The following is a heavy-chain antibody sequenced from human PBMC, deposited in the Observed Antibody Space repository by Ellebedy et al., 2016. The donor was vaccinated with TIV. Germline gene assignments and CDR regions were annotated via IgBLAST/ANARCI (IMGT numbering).Heavy chain of an antibody. V-gene: IGHV3-33*08. D-gene: IGHD3-10*01. CDR2: IWYDGSNK. CDR3: ARDPLF. CDR1: GFTFSSYG. J-gene: IGHJ4*02. Sequence: GESLKISXAASGFTFSSYGMHWVRQAPGKGLEWVAVIWYDGSNKYYADSVKGRFTISRENAKNSLYLQMNSLRAEDTAVYYCARDPLFWGQGTLVTVSS.